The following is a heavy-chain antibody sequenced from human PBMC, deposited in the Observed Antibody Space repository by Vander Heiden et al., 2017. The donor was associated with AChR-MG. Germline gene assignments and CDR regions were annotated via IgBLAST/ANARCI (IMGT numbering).Heavy chain of an antibody. D-gene: IGHD5-18*01. V-gene: IGHV3-30*02. J-gene: IGHJ6*02. CDR3: AKDPFTAMAWGDYYYYGMDV. Sequence: QVQLVESGGGVVQPGGSLRLSCAASGFTFSRYGMHWVRQAPGKGLEWVAFIRYDGSNKYYADSVKGRFTISRDNSKNTLYLQMNSLRAEDTAVYYCAKDPFTAMAWGDYYYYGMDVWGQGTTVTVSS. CDR1: GFTFSRYG. CDR2: IRYDGSNK.